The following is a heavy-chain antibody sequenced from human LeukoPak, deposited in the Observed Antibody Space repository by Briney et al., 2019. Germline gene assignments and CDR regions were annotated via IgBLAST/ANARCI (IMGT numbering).Heavy chain of an antibody. CDR3: ARAYYGDYFDY. D-gene: IGHD4-17*01. J-gene: IGHJ4*02. CDR2: IYYSGST. CDR1: GGFISSGGYY. Sequence: SPSQTLSLTCTVSGGFISSGGYYWSWIRQHPGKGLEWIGYIYYSGSTYYNPSLKSRVTISVDTSKNQFSLKLSSVTAADTAVYYCARAYYGDYFDYWGQGTLVTVSS. V-gene: IGHV4-31*03.